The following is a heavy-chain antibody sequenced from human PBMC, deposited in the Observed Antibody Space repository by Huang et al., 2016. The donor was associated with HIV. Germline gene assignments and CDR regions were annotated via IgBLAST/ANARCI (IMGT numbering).Heavy chain of an antibody. CDR2: MNPKSGNT. CDR1: GFNFNNYD. CDR3: ARARGFLYDSTGYYSRYYFDS. D-gene: IGHD3-22*01. J-gene: IGHJ4*02. Sequence: QVQLVQSGAEVKKPGASVKVSCKASGFNFNNYDFNWVRQASGQGLEWMGVMNPKSGNTGYAQKFQGRVTITRNTSITTAYMELRSLRSEDTAVYYCARARGFLYDSTGYYSRYYFDSWGQGTLVTISS. V-gene: IGHV1-8*03.